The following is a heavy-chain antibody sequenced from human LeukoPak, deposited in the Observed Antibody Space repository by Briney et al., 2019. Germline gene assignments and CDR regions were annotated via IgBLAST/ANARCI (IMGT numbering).Heavy chain of an antibody. CDR2: INQDGREQ. V-gene: IGHV3-7*04. CDR3: TGGALDY. Sequence: GGSLRLSCAASGFTFSDYWMGWVRQAPGQGLEWVAKINQDGREQHFVDSVRGRFTIFRDNANNSLFLQMDSLRAEDTAVYFCTGGALDYWGQGALVTVSS. J-gene: IGHJ4*02. CDR1: GFTFSDYW.